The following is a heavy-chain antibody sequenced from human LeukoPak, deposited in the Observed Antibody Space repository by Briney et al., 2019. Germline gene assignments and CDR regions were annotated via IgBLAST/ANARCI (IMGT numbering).Heavy chain of an antibody. CDR2: IYYSGST. CDR3: ARDRELYLFDP. V-gene: IGHV4-59*01. D-gene: IGHD3-10*01. CDR1: RGSISSYD. J-gene: IGHJ5*02. Sequence: PSETLSLTCTVSRGSISSYDWSWIRQPPGKGLEWIGYIYYSGSTNYNPSLKSRVTISVDTSKNQFSLKLSSVTAADTAVYYCARDRELYLFDPWGQGTLVTVSS.